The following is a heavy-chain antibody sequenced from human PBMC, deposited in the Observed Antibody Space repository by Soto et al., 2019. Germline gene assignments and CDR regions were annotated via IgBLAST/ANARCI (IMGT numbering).Heavy chain of an antibody. Sequence: PGGSLRLSCAASGLTFSSYGMHWVRQAPGKGLEWVAVISYDGSNKYYADSVKGRFTISRDNSKNTLYLQMNSLRAEDTAVYYCAKERAYYYDSSGFDYWGQGTLVTVSS. D-gene: IGHD3-22*01. J-gene: IGHJ4*02. CDR3: AKERAYYYDSSGFDY. V-gene: IGHV3-30*18. CDR1: GLTFSSYG. CDR2: ISYDGSNK.